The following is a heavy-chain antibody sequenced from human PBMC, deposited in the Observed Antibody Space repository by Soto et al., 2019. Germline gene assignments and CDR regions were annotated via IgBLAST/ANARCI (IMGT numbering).Heavy chain of an antibody. Sequence: EVQLVESEGGLVQPGGSLRLSCAASGFAFSSYEMNWVRQSPGKGLEWLSYISSTASTIHYADSVKGRFTISRDNANNSVYLQMNSLTADDSAVYYCARAAGIMTRGFHGMDVWGQGTTVTVSS. CDR1: GFAFSSYE. V-gene: IGHV3-48*03. CDR2: ISSTASTI. CDR3: ARAAGIMTRGFHGMDV. J-gene: IGHJ6*02. D-gene: IGHD3-10*01.